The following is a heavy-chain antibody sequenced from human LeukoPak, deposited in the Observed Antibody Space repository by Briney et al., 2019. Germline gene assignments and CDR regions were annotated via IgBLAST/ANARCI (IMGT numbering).Heavy chain of an antibody. D-gene: IGHD6-13*01. CDR1: XYTFTSYD. V-gene: IGHV1-8*01. CDR3: ARGSSSPKFDP. Sequence: SVKVSCKXXXYTFTSYDINWVRQATGQGLEWMGWMNPNSGNTGYAQKFQGRVTITRNTSISTAYMELSRLRSEDPAVYYCARGSSSPKFDPWGQGTLVTVSS. CDR2: MNPNSGNT. J-gene: IGHJ5*02.